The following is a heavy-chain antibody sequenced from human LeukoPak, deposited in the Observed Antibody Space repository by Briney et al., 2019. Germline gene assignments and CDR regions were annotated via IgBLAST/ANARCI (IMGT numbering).Heavy chain of an antibody. CDR1: GFTVSSNY. D-gene: IGHD3-10*01. CDR2: IYSGGSA. CDR3: YGSGSAYSAFDI. V-gene: IGHV3-66*01. J-gene: IGHJ3*02. Sequence: GGSLRLSCAASGFTVSSNYMSWVRQAPGKGLEWVSVIYSGGSAYYADSVKGRFTISRDNSKNTLYLQMNSLRAEDTAVYYCYGSGSAYSAFDIWGQGTMVTVSS.